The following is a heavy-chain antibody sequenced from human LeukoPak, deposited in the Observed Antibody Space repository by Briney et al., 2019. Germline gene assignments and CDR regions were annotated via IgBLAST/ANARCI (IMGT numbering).Heavy chain of an antibody. CDR1: GFNFSRYG. V-gene: IGHV3-23*01. D-gene: IGHD5-24*01. J-gene: IGHJ4*02. CDR3: AKKTRDGYNPFDY. Sequence: GGSPRLSCAASGFNFSRYGMSWVRQAPGKGLEWVCGNANSVEGRFTISRDNSKNTLYLEINSLRAEDTAVYYCAKKTRDGYNPFDYLGQGTLVTVSS.